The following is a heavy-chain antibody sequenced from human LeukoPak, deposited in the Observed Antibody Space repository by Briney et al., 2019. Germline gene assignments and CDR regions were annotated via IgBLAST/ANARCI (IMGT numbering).Heavy chain of an antibody. CDR2: ISAYNGNT. J-gene: IGHJ4*02. Sequence: GASVKVSCKASGYTFTSYGISWVRQAPGQGLEWMGWISAYNGNTNYAQKLQGRVTMTTDTSTSTAYMELRSLRSDDTAVYYCARGLLSYYYDSSGLDYWGQGTLVTVSS. CDR1: GYTFTSYG. CDR3: ARGLLSYYYDSSGLDY. V-gene: IGHV1-18*01. D-gene: IGHD3-22*01.